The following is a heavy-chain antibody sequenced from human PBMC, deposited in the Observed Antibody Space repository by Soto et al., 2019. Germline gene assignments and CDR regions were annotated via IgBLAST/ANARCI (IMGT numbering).Heavy chain of an antibody. V-gene: IGHV3-23*01. CDR3: AKDQYSGYDRYAFDI. CDR1: GFIFKMYW. CDR2: ISGSCGST. Sequence: GGSLRLSCAASGFIFKMYWMHWVRQSPGKGLVWISAISGSCGSTYYADSVKGRFTISRDNSKNTLYLQMNSLRAEDTAVYYCAKDQYSGYDRYAFDIWGQGTMVTVSS. D-gene: IGHD5-12*01. J-gene: IGHJ3*02.